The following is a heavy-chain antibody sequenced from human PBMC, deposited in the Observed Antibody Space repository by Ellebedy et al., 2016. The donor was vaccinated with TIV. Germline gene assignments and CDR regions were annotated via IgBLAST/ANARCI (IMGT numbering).Heavy chain of an antibody. V-gene: IGHV3-21*05. Sequence: GGSLRLSXAASGFTFNSYWMHWVRQAPGKGLEWVSHISSSGSYTYYADSVKGRFTISRDNTKNSLYLQINSLRAEDTAVYYCARAVDSGRDMDVWGQGTTVIVSS. CDR3: ARAVDSGRDMDV. D-gene: IGHD1-26*01. J-gene: IGHJ6*02. CDR1: GFTFNSYW. CDR2: ISSSGSYT.